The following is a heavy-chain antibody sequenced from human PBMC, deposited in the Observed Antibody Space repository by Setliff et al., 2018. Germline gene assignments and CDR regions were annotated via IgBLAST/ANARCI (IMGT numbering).Heavy chain of an antibody. CDR1: GGSISTSSYY. J-gene: IGHJ5*02. CDR3: ARGPYNIYDRSGYGFTNWFDP. D-gene: IGHD3-22*01. Sequence: PSETLSLTCTVSGGSISTSSYYWGWIRQPPGKGLEWIGSIYYSGSTYCNPSLKSRVTISVDTSKKQFSLKLSSVTAADTAVYYCARGPYNIYDRSGYGFTNWFDPWGQGILVTVSS. V-gene: IGHV4-39*07. CDR2: IYYSGST.